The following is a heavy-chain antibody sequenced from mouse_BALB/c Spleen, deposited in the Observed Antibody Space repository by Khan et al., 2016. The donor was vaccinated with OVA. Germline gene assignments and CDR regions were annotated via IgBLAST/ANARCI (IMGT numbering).Heavy chain of an antibody. D-gene: IGHD2-14*01. CDR3: ARSGYDYFAY. CDR1: GYAFRNYW. CDR2: IYPGDGDT. J-gene: IGHJ3*01. Sequence: QMQLEESGAELVRPGSSVKISCKASGYAFRNYWMNWVKQRPGQGLEWIGQIYPGDGDTSFNGKFRGKATLSADKSSSTAYMQLSSLTSEDSAVYFCARSGYDYFAYWGQGTLVTVSA. V-gene: IGHV1-80*01.